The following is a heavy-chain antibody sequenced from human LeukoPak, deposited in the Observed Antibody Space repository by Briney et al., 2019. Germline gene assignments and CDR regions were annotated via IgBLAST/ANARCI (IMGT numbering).Heavy chain of an antibody. J-gene: IGHJ4*02. Sequence: GGSLRLSCAASGFTFSSYSMNWVRQAPGKGLEWVSSISSSSSYIYYADSVKGRFTIPRDNAKNSLYLQMNSLRAEDTAMYYCARQLYYYDSSGSMGYFDYWGQGTLVTVSS. V-gene: IGHV3-21*04. CDR2: ISSSSSYI. D-gene: IGHD3-22*01. CDR1: GFTFSSYS. CDR3: ARQLYYYDSSGSMGYFDY.